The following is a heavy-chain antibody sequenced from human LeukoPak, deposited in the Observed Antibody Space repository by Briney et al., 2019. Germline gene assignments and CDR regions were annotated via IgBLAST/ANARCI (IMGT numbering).Heavy chain of an antibody. CDR1: GFIFNNYW. V-gene: IGHV3-7*01. D-gene: IGHD5-24*01. CDR2: IKQDGSEK. Sequence: GGSLRLSCAASGFIFNNYWMTWARQAPGKGLEWVAHIKQDGSEKYYVDSVKGRFTISRDNAKNSLYLQMNSLRAEDTAVYYCAREWMATILIDYWGQGTLVTVSS. J-gene: IGHJ4*02. CDR3: AREWMATILIDY.